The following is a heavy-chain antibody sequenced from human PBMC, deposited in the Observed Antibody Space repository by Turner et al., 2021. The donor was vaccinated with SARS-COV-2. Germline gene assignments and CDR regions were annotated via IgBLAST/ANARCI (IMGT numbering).Heavy chain of an antibody. CDR1: GFPLSTSGMC. CDR3: ARDHDDILAGYYGLMDV. J-gene: IGHJ6*02. CDR2: IDWNDDK. D-gene: IGHD3-9*01. Sequence: QATLWEPGPALVKPTQTLTLTGTFSGFPLSTSGMCVSWVRQPPGKALEWLARIDWNDDKYYSSPRRTRLTVAQDTSKNQVVLTMTNLDPMDTSTYYCARDHDDILAGYYGLMDVWGQGTMVTVSS. V-gene: IGHV2-70*15.